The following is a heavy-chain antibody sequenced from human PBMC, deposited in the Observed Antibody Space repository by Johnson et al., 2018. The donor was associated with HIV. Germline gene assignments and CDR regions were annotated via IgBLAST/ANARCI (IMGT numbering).Heavy chain of an antibody. CDR1: GFTFSSYA. V-gene: IGHV3-23*04. CDR2: ISGSGGST. Sequence: MLLVESGGGLVQPGGSLRLSCAASGFTFSSYAMSWVRQAPGKGLEWVSAISGSGGSTYYADSVKGRFTISRDNFKNTLFLQMNSLRVEDTAVYYCARAYNYPIWGQGTMLTVSS. D-gene: IGHD1-1*01. CDR3: ARAYNYPI. J-gene: IGHJ3*02.